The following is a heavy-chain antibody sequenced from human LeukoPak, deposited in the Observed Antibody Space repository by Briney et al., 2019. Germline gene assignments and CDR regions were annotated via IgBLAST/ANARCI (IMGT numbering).Heavy chain of an antibody. CDR3: ARHPATRSLGFDP. V-gene: IGHV4-39*01. CDR1: GGSISSRNYY. CDR2: VYYTGTT. J-gene: IGHJ5*02. Sequence: SETLSLTCTVSGGSISSRNYYWGWIRQPPGKGLEWIGGVYYTGTTYSNPSLKSRVTISVDTSKNQFSLRLSSVTAADTAVYYCARHPATRSLGFDPWGQGTLVTVSS. D-gene: IGHD3-3*02.